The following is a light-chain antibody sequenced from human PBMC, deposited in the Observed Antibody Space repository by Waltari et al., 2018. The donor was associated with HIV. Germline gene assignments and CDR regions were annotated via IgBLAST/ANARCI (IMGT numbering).Light chain of an antibody. Sequence: QSVLTQPPSASGTPGQGVSISCSGSNSHIARTTVTWYRQLPGTAPKLLIYSNNQRPSGVPDRFSGSKSGTSASLAISGLQSEDEADYYCAAWDDSLSWVFGRGTKLTVL. CDR2: SNN. J-gene: IGLJ3*02. V-gene: IGLV1-44*01. CDR3: AAWDDSLSWV. CDR1: NSHIARTT.